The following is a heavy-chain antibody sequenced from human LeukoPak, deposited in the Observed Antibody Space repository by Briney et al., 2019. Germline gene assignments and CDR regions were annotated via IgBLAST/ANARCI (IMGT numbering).Heavy chain of an antibody. CDR3: ARVPYYDSSGYYYGLDY. Sequence: PGGSLRLSCAASGFTFSSYWMSWVRQAPGKGLEWVANIKQDGSEKYYVDSVKGRFTISRDNAKNSLYLQMNSLRAEDTAVYYCARVPYYDSSGYYYGLDYWGQGTLVTVSS. D-gene: IGHD3-22*01. J-gene: IGHJ4*02. V-gene: IGHV3-7*04. CDR2: IKQDGSEK. CDR1: GFTFSSYW.